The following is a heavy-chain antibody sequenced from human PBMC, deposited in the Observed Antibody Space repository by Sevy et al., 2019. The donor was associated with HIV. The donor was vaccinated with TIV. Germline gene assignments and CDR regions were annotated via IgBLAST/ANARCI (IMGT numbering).Heavy chain of an antibody. D-gene: IGHD6-13*01. Sequence: GGSLRLSCAASGFTFSSHWMSWVRQAPGKGLEWVANIKQDGSDKDYVDSVKGRFTISRDNAKNSLCLQMNSLRAEDTAVYYCARDTGGIGMDVWGQGTTVTVSS. V-gene: IGHV3-7*01. CDR1: GFTFSSHW. J-gene: IGHJ6*02. CDR2: IKQDGSDK. CDR3: ARDTGGIGMDV.